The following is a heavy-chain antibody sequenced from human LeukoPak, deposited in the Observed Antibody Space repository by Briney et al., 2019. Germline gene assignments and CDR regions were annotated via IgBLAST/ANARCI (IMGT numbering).Heavy chain of an antibody. J-gene: IGHJ4*02. CDR2: IYAGGAA. CDR1: GFTFSTNY. CDR3: ARSTSYHFDS. Sequence: GGSLRLPCAASGFTFSTNYLSWVRQAPGKGLEWVSVIYAGGAAYYSDYVKGRFTISRDTSNNTLILQMHSLRVEDTAVYYCARSTSYHFDSWGQGTLVTVSS. D-gene: IGHD2-2*01. V-gene: IGHV3-53*01.